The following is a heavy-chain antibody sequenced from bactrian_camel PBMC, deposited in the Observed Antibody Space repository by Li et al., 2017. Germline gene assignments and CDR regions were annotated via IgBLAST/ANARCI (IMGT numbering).Heavy chain of an antibody. V-gene: IGHV3S1*01. CDR2: INSGGDKT. Sequence: QLVESGGGSVQAGGSLRLSCGASGFTFSRFWMYWVRQAPGKGLEWVSAINSGGDKTYYADSVKGRFTISRDNAKNTLNLQMNNLKPEDTGMYYCAAWAFSVCTVATGLSMNQWWGQGTQVTVS. CDR1: GFTFSRFW. J-gene: IGHJ4*01. D-gene: IGHD6*01. CDR3: AAWAFSVCTVATGLSMNQW.